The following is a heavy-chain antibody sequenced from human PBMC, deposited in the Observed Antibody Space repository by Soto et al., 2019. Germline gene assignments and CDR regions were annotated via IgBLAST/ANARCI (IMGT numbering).Heavy chain of an antibody. CDR3: AKSVAIFGGDIIPVYYFDY. D-gene: IGHD3-3*01. Sequence: QVQLVESGGGVVQPGRSLRLSCAAAGFTFSSYGMHWVRQAPGQGLEWVAVISYDGSNKYYADSVKGRFTISRDNSKNTLYLHMNSLRAEETAVYYCAKSVAIFGGDIIPVYYFDYWGHGTLVTVSS. CDR2: ISYDGSNK. V-gene: IGHV3-30*18. CDR1: GFTFSSYG. J-gene: IGHJ4*01.